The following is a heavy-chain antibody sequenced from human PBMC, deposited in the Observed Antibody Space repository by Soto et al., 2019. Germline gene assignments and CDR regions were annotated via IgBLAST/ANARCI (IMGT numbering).Heavy chain of an antibody. J-gene: IGHJ4*02. CDR2: IIPMFPTT. CDR3: TKDGDSTEYGY. D-gene: IGHD2-21*01. Sequence: QVHLVQSGPEVNRPGSSVKGSCKASGYTFGRNAIHWVRQSPGQGLEWMGGIIPMFPTTNYAQKFKGRLTSYPETSTGTAYREMTSLRSEETAVYYCTKDGDSTEYGYWGQGTLVTAAS. CDR1: GYTFGRNA. V-gene: IGHV1-69*06.